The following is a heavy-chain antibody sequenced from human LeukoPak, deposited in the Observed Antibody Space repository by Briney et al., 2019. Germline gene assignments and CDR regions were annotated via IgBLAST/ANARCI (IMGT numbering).Heavy chain of an antibody. CDR3: ARPQDYGDGAFDI. Sequence: PSETLSLTCTVSGGSISSYYWSWIRQPPGKGLEWIGYIYYSGSTNYNPSLKSRVTTSVDTSKNQFSLKLSSVTAADTAVYYCARPQDYGDGAFDIWGQGTMVTVSS. CDR2: IYYSGST. J-gene: IGHJ3*02. CDR1: GGSISSYY. V-gene: IGHV4-59*08. D-gene: IGHD4-17*01.